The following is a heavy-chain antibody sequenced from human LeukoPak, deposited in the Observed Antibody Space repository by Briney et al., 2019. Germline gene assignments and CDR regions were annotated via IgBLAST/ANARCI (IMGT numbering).Heavy chain of an antibody. D-gene: IGHD6-13*01. CDR3: ARRGSSFWVFDY. V-gene: IGHV5-51*01. Sequence: GESLKISCKGSGYSFTTYCVGWVRQMPGKGLEWMGIIYPGDSNTRYSPSFQGQVTISADKSISTAYLQWSSLKASDTAMYYCARRGSSFWVFDYWGQGTLVTVSS. CDR2: IYPGDSNT. CDR1: GYSFTTYC. J-gene: IGHJ4*02.